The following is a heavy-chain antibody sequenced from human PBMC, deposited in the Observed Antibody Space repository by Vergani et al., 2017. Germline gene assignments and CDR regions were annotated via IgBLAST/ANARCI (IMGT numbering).Heavy chain of an antibody. V-gene: IGHV3-33*01. D-gene: IGHD3-22*01. Sequence: QVQLVESGGGVVQPGRSLRLSCVASGFAFRTYGMHWVRQAPGKGLEWVAIIWYDGSNTYYADSVKGRFTVSRDNSRNTLFLQMNSLRVKDTAVYYCARSRYDSSGFSTIFRYWGQGTRVTVS. CDR1: GFAFRTYG. CDR2: IWYDGSNT. CDR3: ARSRYDSSGFSTIFRY. J-gene: IGHJ4*02.